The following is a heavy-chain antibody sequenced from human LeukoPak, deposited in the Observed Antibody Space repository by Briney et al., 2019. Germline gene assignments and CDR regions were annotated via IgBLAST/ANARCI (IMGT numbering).Heavy chain of an antibody. J-gene: IGHJ5*02. CDR2: IYTTGNT. CDR1: GGSISSYH. Sequence: PSETLSLTCIVSGGSISSYHWSWIRQPAGKGLEWIGRIYTTGNTNYNPSLKSRVTMSIDTSKKQFSLKLSSVTAADTAVYYCARGKYYYDSNSSYRYFDPWGQGTLVTVSS. V-gene: IGHV4-4*07. CDR3: ARGKYYYDSNSSYRYFDP. D-gene: IGHD3-22*01.